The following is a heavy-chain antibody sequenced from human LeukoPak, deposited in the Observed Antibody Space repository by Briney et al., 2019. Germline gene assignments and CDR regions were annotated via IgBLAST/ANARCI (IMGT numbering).Heavy chain of an antibody. Sequence: GGSLRLSCAASGFTFSSYSMNWVRQAPGKGLEWVSSISSSSSYIYYADSVKGRFTISRDNAKNSLYLQMNSLRAEDTAVYYCARDLPLLWLGALDIWGQGTMVTVSS. J-gene: IGHJ3*02. CDR1: GFTFSSYS. CDR2: ISSSSSYI. V-gene: IGHV3-21*01. D-gene: IGHD3-10*01. CDR3: ARDLPLLWLGALDI.